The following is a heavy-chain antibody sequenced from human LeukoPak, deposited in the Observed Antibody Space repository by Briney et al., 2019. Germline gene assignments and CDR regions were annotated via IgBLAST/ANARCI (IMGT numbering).Heavy chain of an antibody. V-gene: IGHV3-48*03. CDR1: GLTFSSYE. CDR3: ARESSGGYYFDVFDI. J-gene: IGHJ3*02. Sequence: GGSLRLSCAASGLTFSSYEIHWVRQAPGKGLEWVSYISSSGSTMYYADSVKGRFTISRDNAKNSLYLQMNSLRAEDTAFYYCARESSGGYYFDVFDIWGQGTMVTVSS. D-gene: IGHD3-22*01. CDR2: ISSSGSTM.